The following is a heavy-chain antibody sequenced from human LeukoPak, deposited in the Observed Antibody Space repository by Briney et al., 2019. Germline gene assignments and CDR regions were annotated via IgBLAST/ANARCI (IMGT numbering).Heavy chain of an antibody. Sequence: GGSLRLSCAASGFTFSSYWMHWVRHAPGKGLVWVSRINSDGSSTSYADSVKGRFTISRDNAKNTLYLQMNSLRAEDTAVYYCARLRGTNYDILTGETYDAFDIWGQGTMVTVSS. CDR3: ARLRGTNYDILTGETYDAFDI. D-gene: IGHD3-9*01. J-gene: IGHJ3*02. CDR2: INSDGSST. CDR1: GFTFSSYW. V-gene: IGHV3-74*01.